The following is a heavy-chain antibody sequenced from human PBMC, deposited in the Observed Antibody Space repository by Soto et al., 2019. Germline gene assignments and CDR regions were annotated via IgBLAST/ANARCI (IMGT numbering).Heavy chain of an antibody. CDR3: AGRYCSSTSCYGEVNY. D-gene: IGHD2-2*01. CDR1: GGTFSSYA. CDR2: IIPIFGTA. Sequence: ASVKVSCKASGGTFSSYAISWVRQAPGQGLEWMGGIIPIFGTANYAQKFQGRVTITADESTSTAYMELSSLRSEDTAVYYCAGRYCSSTSCYGEVNYWGQGTLVTVSS. V-gene: IGHV1-69*13. J-gene: IGHJ4*02.